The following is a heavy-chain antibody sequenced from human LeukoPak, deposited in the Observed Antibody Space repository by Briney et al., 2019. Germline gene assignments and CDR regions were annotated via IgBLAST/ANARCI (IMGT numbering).Heavy chain of an antibody. CDR2: IHNAYIA. D-gene: IGHD3-22*01. J-gene: IGHJ4*02. CDR3: PHPLDSNRYYSFVN. CDR1: GFMFSHYS. V-gene: IGHV3-23*05. Sequence: GGSLRLSCAASGFMFSHYSMSWVRHAPGKGLEWVSTIHNAYIACYSDSVEGRFTISRENSRNTLYLQMSSLRAEDTVVDYCPHPLDSNRYYSFVNWGEAT.